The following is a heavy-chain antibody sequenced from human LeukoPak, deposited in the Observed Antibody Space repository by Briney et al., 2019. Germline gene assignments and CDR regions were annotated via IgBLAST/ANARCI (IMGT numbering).Heavy chain of an antibody. Sequence: GGSLRLSCAASGFTVSSNYMSWVRQAPGKGLEWVSYISGSGSSIYYADSVKGRFTISRDNAKNSLYLQMNSLRAEDTALYYCARGGVVVEAATPDYFDYWGQGTLVTVSS. J-gene: IGHJ4*02. V-gene: IGHV3-11*04. D-gene: IGHD2-15*01. CDR3: ARGGVVVEAATPDYFDY. CDR1: GFTVSSNY. CDR2: ISGSGSSI.